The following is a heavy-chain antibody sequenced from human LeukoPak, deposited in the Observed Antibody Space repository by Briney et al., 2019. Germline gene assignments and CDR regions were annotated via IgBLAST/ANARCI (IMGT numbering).Heavy chain of an antibody. D-gene: IGHD1-26*01. V-gene: IGHV3-74*01. CDR3: AKDGTYSWNTIDV. Sequence: PGGSLRLSCEAYGFTFSSHWMHSVRQAPGQGLVWLSSINREGSITPYADAVTGRFTISRDKARDTWHLQMNRLRVADLSLSFSAKDGTYSWNTIDVWGKGTGVTV. CDR1: GFTFSSHW. J-gene: IGHJ3*01. CDR2: INREGSIT.